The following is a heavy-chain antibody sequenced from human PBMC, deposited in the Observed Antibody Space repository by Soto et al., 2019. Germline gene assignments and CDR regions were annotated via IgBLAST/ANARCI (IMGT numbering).Heavy chain of an antibody. CDR1: GFKFSNYA. CDR3: AKDRRAGGNSAFYFDF. Sequence: GSLRLSCAASGFKFSNYAMSWVRQAPGKGLEWVSLISATGGGTYYADSVKGRFTISRDNSHNTRYLQVHSLTAEDTAVYYCAKDRRAGGNSAFYFDFWGQGAQGTV. CDR2: ISATGGGT. D-gene: IGHD3-16*01. V-gene: IGHV3-23*01. J-gene: IGHJ4*02.